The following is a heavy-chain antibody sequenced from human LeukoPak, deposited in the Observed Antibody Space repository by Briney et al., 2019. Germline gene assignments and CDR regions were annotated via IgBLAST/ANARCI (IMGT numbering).Heavy chain of an antibody. CDR3: TRDMRGAAAADDAFDI. Sequence: ASGKVSCKASGYTFTSCDINWVRQATGQGLEWMGWMNPNSGDTGYAQNFQGRVTITRDTSISTAYMELSSLRSEDTAVYYCTRDMRGAAAADDAFDIWGQGTMVTVSS. J-gene: IGHJ3*02. CDR2: MNPNSGDT. CDR1: GYTFTSCD. D-gene: IGHD6-13*01. V-gene: IGHV1-8*01.